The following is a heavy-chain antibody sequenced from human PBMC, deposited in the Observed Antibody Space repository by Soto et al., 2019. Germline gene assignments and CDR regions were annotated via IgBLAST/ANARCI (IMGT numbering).Heavy chain of an antibody. D-gene: IGHD6-13*01. J-gene: IGHJ4*02. CDR2: IYPGDSDT. CDR1: GYSFTSYW. Sequence: GESLKISCTGSGYSFTSYWIGWVRQMPGKGLEWMGIIYPGDSDTRYSPSFQGQVTISADRSISTAYLQWSSLKASDTAMYYCARMRYSSSWYNDYWGQGTLVTVSS. V-gene: IGHV5-51*03. CDR3: ARMRYSSSWYNDY.